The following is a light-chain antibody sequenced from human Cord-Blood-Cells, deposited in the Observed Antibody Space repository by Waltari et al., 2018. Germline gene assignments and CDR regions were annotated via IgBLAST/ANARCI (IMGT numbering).Light chain of an antibody. CDR3: QAYDSILSGSV. CDR2: GYS. V-gene: IGLV1-40*01. CDR1: SSNIGPGYD. J-gene: IGLJ3*02. Sequence: QSVLTQPPSVSGAPGQRVTISGTGSSSNIGPGYDVNRNQQLPGTAPKLLIFGYSTRPSGVPVRSSCCTCGSSASLAITGLQAEGEADYYCQAYDSILSGSVCGGGTKLTGL.